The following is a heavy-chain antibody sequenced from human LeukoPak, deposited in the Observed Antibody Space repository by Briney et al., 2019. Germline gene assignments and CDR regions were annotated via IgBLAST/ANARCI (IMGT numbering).Heavy chain of an antibody. CDR3: AKYSSSWLRGYFDY. CDR2: IIPIFGTA. CDR1: GGTFISYA. Sequence: SVKVSCKASGGTFISYAISWVRQAPGQGLEWMGGIIPIFGTANYAQKFQGRVTITADESTSTAYMELSSLRSEDTAVYYCAKYSSSWLRGYFDYWGQGTLVTVSS. J-gene: IGHJ4*02. D-gene: IGHD6-13*01. V-gene: IGHV1-69*13.